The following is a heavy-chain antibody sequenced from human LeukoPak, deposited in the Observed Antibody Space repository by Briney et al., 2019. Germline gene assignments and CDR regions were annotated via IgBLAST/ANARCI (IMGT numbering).Heavy chain of an antibody. Sequence: ASVKVPCKASGYTFTGYYMHWVRQVPGQGPEWMGWIHPISGGTNYAQKFQGWVTLTRDTSISTAYMDLSRLTSDDTAVYYCARGLINGHDFDYWGQGTLVTVSS. D-gene: IGHD1-20*01. CDR1: GYTFTGYY. J-gene: IGHJ4*02. CDR2: IHPISGGT. V-gene: IGHV1-2*04. CDR3: ARGLINGHDFDY.